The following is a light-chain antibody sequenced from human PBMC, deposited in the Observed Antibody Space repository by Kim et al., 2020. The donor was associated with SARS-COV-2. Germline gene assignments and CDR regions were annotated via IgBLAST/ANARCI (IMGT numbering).Light chain of an antibody. J-gene: IGKJ4*01. CDR1: QDISNF. CDR3: QQYHTLVT. V-gene: IGKV1-33*01. Sequence: SASVGDRVTIACQASQDISNFLNWYRQKPGKAPKLLIYDASNVETGVPSRFSGSGSGTDFSLTISSLQPEDIATYYCQQYHTLVTFGGGTKVDIK. CDR2: DAS.